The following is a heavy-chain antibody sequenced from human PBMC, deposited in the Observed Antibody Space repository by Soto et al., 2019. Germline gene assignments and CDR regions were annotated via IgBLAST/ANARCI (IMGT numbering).Heavy chain of an antibody. CDR1: GFTFSSYA. CDR3: ARDLRHSYGYLEVDDY. Sequence: QVQLVESGGGVVRPGRSLRLSCAASGFTFSSYAMHWVRQAPGKGLEWVAVISYDGSNKYYADSVKGRFTISRDNSKNTLYLQMNSLRAQDTAVYYCARDLRHSYGYLEVDDYWGQGTLVTVSS. D-gene: IGHD5-18*01. J-gene: IGHJ4*02. V-gene: IGHV3-30-3*01. CDR2: ISYDGSNK.